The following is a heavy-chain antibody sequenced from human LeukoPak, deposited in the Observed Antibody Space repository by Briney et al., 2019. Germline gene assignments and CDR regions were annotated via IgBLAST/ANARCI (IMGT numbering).Heavy chain of an antibody. Sequence: SETLSLTCTVSGGSISSYYWSWIRQPPGKGLEWIAYISDIGSINYNPALKSRVTISLDTSRNQLSLKLRSVTAADTAVYYCAGHHPRNTVDFWGQGTLVTVSS. V-gene: IGHV4-59*08. CDR1: GGSISSYY. CDR2: ISDIGSI. CDR3: AGHHPRNTVDF. D-gene: IGHD2/OR15-2a*01. J-gene: IGHJ4*02.